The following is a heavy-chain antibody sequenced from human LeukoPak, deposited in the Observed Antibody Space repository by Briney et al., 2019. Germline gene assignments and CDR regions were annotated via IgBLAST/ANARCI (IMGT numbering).Heavy chain of an antibody. CDR3: AKDPNGDYVGAFDS. V-gene: IGHV3-23*01. D-gene: IGHD4-17*01. CDR2: ITGRGGT. J-gene: IGHJ3*01. Sequence: SGGSLRLSCAASGLTFSNYGMTWVRQAPGKGLEWISSITGRGGTSYTDSVKGRLTVYRDNSKNTLYLRMNSLRVGDTALYYCAKDPNGDYVGAFDSWGQGTMVTVSS. CDR1: GLTFSNYG.